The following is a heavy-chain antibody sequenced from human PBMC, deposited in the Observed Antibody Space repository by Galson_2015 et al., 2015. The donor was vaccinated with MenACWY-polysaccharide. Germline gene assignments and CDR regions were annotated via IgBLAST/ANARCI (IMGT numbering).Heavy chain of an antibody. CDR1: GFTFSSYA. V-gene: IGHV3-23*01. D-gene: IGHD6-19*01. CDR2: ISGSGGST. CDR3: AKYGIEVAGSLKNHFDY. Sequence: SLRLSCAASGFTFSSYAMSWVRQAPGKGLEWVSTISGSGGSTYHADFVEGRFTISRDNSKNTLYLQMNSLRAEDTALYYCAKYGIEVAGSLKNHFDYWGQGTLVTVSS. J-gene: IGHJ4*02.